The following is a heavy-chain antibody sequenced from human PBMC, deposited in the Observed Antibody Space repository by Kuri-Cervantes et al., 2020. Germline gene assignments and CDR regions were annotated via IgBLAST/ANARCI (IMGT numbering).Heavy chain of an antibody. Sequence: GGSLRLSCAASGVTFSNAWMSWVRQAPGKGREWVGRIKSKTDGGTTDYAAPVKGSFTITRDDSKNTLYLQMNSLKTEDTAVYYCSTDGVYYYYGMDVWGQGTSVTVSS. J-gene: IGHJ6*02. D-gene: IGHD3-10*01. CDR1: GVTFSNAW. V-gene: IGHV3-15*01. CDR3: STDGVYYYYGMDV. CDR2: IKSKTDGGTT.